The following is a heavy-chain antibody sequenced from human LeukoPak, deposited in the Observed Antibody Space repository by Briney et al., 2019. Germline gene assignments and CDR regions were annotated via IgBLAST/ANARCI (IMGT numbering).Heavy chain of an antibody. CDR2: INSDGSST. D-gene: IGHD4-23*01. CDR3: ARVDPTVAFDY. Sequence: QPGGSLRLSCAASGFTFSSYWMHWVRQAPGKRLVWVSRINSDGSSTSYADSVKGRFTISRDNAKNTLYLQMNSLRAEDTAVYYCARVDPTVAFDYWGQGTLVTVSS. CDR1: GFTFSSYW. J-gene: IGHJ4*02. V-gene: IGHV3-74*01.